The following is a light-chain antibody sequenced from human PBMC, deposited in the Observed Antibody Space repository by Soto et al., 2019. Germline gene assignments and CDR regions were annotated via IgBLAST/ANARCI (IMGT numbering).Light chain of an antibody. Sequence: IQMTQSPSTLSASVGDRVTITCRASHNIERWMAWYQQKPGKAPSLLIFDASTLHSGVPSRFSGSGSGTDFTLTISSLQPDDFATYYCQQYNSYIYTFGQGTKLEIK. CDR1: HNIERW. CDR3: QQYNSYIYT. J-gene: IGKJ2*01. V-gene: IGKV1-5*01. CDR2: DAS.